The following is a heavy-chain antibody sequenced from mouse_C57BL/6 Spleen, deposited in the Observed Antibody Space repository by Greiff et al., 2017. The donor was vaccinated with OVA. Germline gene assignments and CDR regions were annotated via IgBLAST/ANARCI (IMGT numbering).Heavy chain of an antibody. CDR2: INPNNGGT. D-gene: IGHD1-1*01. V-gene: IGHV1-18*01. Sequence: VQLQQSGPELVKPGASVKIPCKASGYTFTDYNMDWVKQSHGKSLEWIGDINPNNGGTIYNQKFKGKATLTVDKSSSTAYMELRSLTSEDTAVYYCARSGYGSKSYWYFDVWGTGTTVTVSS. J-gene: IGHJ1*03. CDR1: GYTFTDYN. CDR3: ARSGYGSKSYWYFDV.